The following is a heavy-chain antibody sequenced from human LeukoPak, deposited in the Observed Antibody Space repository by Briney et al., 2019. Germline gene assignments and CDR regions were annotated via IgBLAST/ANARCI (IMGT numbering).Heavy chain of an antibody. CDR1: GYTFTSYY. V-gene: IGHV1-46*01. CDR2: INPSGGST. J-gene: IGHJ4*02. Sequence: GASVKVSCKASGYTFTSYYMHWVRQAPGQGLGWMGIINPSGGSTSYAQKFQGRVTMTRDTSTSTVYMELSSLRSEDTAVYYCARVIGDSSGYYYVSDYWGQGTLVTVSS. CDR3: ARVIGDSSGYYYVSDY. D-gene: IGHD3-22*01.